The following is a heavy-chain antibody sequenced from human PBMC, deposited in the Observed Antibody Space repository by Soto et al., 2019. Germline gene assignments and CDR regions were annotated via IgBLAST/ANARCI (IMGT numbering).Heavy chain of an antibody. V-gene: IGHV3-33*01. CDR3: ARDWGNGYSGYAWAFDI. CDR2: IWYDGSNK. J-gene: IGHJ3*02. Sequence: PGGSLRLSCASSGFTFSSYGMHWVRQAPGKGLEWVAVIWYDGSNKYYADSVKGRFTISRDNSKNTLYLQMNSLRAEDTAVYYCARDWGNGYSGYAWAFDIWGQGTMVTVSS. D-gene: IGHD5-12*01. CDR1: GFTFSSYG.